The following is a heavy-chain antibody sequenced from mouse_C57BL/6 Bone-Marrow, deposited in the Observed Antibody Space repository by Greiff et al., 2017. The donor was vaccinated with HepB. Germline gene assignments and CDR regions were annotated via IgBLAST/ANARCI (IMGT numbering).Heavy chain of an antibody. D-gene: IGHD1-1*01. J-gene: IGHJ4*01. CDR1: GFTFSSYG. V-gene: IGHV5-6*01. CDR3: ASPTGLMDY. Sequence: EVQLQQSGGDLVKPGGSLKLSCAASGFTFSSYGMSWVRQTPDKRLEWVATISSGGSYTYYPDSVKGRFTISRDNAKNTLYLQMSSLKSEDTAMYYCASPTGLMDYWGQGTSVTVSS. CDR2: ISSGGSYT.